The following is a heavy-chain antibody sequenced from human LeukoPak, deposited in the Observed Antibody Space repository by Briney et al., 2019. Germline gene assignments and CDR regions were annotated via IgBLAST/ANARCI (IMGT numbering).Heavy chain of an antibody. D-gene: IGHD3-10*01. Sequence: PGGSLRLSCAASGVVFPSYWMTWVRQAPGKGLEWVANTKQDGSEKYYVDSVKGRFTISRDNAKNSVYLQMNSLRAEDTAVYYCARRHHFGFLDSWGQGTLVTVSS. CDR3: ARRHHFGFLDS. CDR1: GVVFPSYW. J-gene: IGHJ4*02. V-gene: IGHV3-7*04. CDR2: TKQDGSEK.